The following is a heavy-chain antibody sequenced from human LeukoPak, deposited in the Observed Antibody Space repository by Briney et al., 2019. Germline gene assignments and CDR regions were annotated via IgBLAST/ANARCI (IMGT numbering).Heavy chain of an antibody. J-gene: IGHJ4*02. D-gene: IGHD2-2*01. CDR3: ARGYCSSTSCYEGGYFDY. Sequence: GASVKVSFKASGGTFSSYAISWVRQAPGQGLEWMGRIIPIFGTANYAQKFQGRVTITTDEPTSTAYMELSSLRSEDTAVYYCARGYCSSTSCYEGGYFDYWGQGTLVTVSS. CDR2: IIPIFGTA. CDR1: GGTFSSYA. V-gene: IGHV1-69*05.